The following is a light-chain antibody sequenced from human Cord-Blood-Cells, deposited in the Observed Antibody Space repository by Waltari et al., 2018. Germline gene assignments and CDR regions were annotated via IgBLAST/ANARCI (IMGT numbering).Light chain of an antibody. CDR1: SSDVGGYNY. V-gene: IGLV2-14*01. Sequence: QSALTQPASVSGSPGQSITISCTGTSSDVGGYNYVSWYQQHPDNAPKLMIYEVSNRAAGVTSRFSGSRSCTTACLTMSGLQAEDVADYYCSSYTSSSTLYVFGAGTKVTVL. CDR3: SSYTSSSTLYV. J-gene: IGLJ1*01. CDR2: EVS.